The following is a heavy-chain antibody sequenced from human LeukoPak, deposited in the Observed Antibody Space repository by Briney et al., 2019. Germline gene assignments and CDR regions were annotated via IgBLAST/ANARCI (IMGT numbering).Heavy chain of an antibody. D-gene: IGHD3-16*02. CDR3: ARDPDHRGYFDY. V-gene: IGHV3-21*04. Sequence: GGSLRLSCAASGFTFSNYSMAWVRQAPGKGLEWVSFISSSGSYIYYADSVKGRFTISRDNAKNSLYLQMNSLRAEDTAVYYCARDPDHRGYFDYWGQGTLVTVSS. CDR1: GFTFSNYS. J-gene: IGHJ4*02. CDR2: ISSSGSYI.